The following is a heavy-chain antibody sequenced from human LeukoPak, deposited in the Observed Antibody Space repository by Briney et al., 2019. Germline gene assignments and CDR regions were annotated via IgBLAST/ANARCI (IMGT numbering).Heavy chain of an antibody. CDR2: ISPNFGTA. V-gene: IGHV1-69*06. CDR1: GGTFSSYA. CDR3: ARGRRVVVAPRSYYYYGMDV. J-gene: IGHJ6*04. Sequence: SVNVSCRASGGTFSSYAISWVRQAPGQGIEWVGGISPNFGTANYAQKFQGRVTITADKSTRTAYMELSSLRSEDTAVYYCARGRRVVVAPRSYYYYGMDVWGKGTTVTVSS. D-gene: IGHD2-15*01.